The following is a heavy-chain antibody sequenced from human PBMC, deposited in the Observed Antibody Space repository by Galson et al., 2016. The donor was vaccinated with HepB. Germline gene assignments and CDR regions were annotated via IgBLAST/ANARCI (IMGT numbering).Heavy chain of an antibody. CDR1: GGSVSSNNW. CDR3: ATFQYYYDSSNSYQPDY. J-gene: IGHJ4*02. Sequence: SETLSLTCAVSGGSVSSNNWWSWIRQHPGTGLEWIGYIYSSGTAYYNPSLKSRVSISRDTPKNQFSLKLSSVTAADTAVYYCATFQYYYDSSNSYQPDYWGQGTLVTVSS. V-gene: IGHV4-28*01. D-gene: IGHD3-22*01. CDR2: IYSSGTA.